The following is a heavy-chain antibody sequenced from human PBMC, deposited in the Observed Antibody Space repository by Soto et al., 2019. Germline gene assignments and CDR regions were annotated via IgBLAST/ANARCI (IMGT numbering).Heavy chain of an antibody. CDR3: ARDGYGGFDY. V-gene: IGHV4-39*07. Sequence: SETLSLTCTVSGGSISSSSYYWGWIRQPPGKGLEWIGSIYYSGSTYYNPSLKSRVTISVDTSKNQFSLKLSSVTAADTAVYYCARDGYGGFDYGGRGTLVTVSS. J-gene: IGHJ4*02. CDR2: IYYSGST. CDR1: GGSISSSSYY. D-gene: IGHD1-26*01.